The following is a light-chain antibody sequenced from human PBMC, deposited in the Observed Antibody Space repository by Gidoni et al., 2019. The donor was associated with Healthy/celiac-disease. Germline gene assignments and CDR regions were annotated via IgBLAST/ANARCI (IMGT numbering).Light chain of an antibody. CDR1: QSVSSSY. CDR2: GAS. Sequence: EIVLTQSPGTLSLSPGERATLSCRASQSVSSSYLAWYQQKPCQSPRLLIYGASSRATGIPDRFSGSGAGTDFNLTISRLEPEDFAVYYCQQYGSSPPLTFGGGTKVEIK. V-gene: IGKV3-20*01. CDR3: QQYGSSPPLT. J-gene: IGKJ4*01.